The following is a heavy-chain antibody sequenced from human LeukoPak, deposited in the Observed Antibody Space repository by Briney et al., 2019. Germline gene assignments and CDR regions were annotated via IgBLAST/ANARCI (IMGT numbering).Heavy chain of an antibody. J-gene: IGHJ4*02. Sequence: SETLSLTCTVSGGSISSYYWNWIRQPPGKGLEWIGYIYYSGSTNYNPSLKSRVTISVDTSKNQFSLKLSSVTAADTAVYYCARGGPSSGYYRVSFDYWGQGTLVTASS. CDR3: ARGGPSSGYYRVSFDY. CDR1: GGSISSYY. CDR2: IYYSGST. D-gene: IGHD3-22*01. V-gene: IGHV4-59*01.